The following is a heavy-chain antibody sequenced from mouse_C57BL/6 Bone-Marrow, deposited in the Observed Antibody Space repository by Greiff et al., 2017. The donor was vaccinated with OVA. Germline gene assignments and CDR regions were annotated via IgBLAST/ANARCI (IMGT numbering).Heavy chain of an antibody. J-gene: IGHJ1*03. V-gene: IGHV1-26*01. CDR2: INPNNGGT. CDR1: GYTFTDYY. D-gene: IGHD3-1*01. Sequence: EVQLQQSGPELVKPGASVKISCKASGYTFTDYYMNWVKQSHGKSLEWIGDINPNNGGTSYNQKFKGKATLTVDKSSSTAYMELRSLTSEDSAVYYCARWGYGYWYFDVWGTGTTVTVSS. CDR3: ARWGYGYWYFDV.